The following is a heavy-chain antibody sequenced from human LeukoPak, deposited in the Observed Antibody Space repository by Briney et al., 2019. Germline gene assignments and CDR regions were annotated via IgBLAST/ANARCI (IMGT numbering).Heavy chain of an antibody. CDR2: IGTAGDT. D-gene: IGHD3-22*01. CDR3: ARARYYDSSGFDY. CDR1: GFTFSSYD. Sequence: GGSLRLSCAASGFTFSSYDMHWVRQATGKGLEWDSAIGTAGDTYYPGSVKGRFTISRENAKNSLYLQMNSLRAGDTAVYYCARARYYDSSGFDYWGQGTLVTVSS. J-gene: IGHJ4*02. V-gene: IGHV3-13*01.